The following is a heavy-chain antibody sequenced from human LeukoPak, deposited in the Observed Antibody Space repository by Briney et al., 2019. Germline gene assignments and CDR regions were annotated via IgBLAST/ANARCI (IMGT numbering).Heavy chain of an antibody. CDR2: IFHSGST. D-gene: IGHD3-22*01. V-gene: IGHV4-39*07. CDR1: GGSISSNSYY. CDR3: ARERVGGQYYYDSSGSGTYDS. Sequence: SETLSLTCTVSGGSISSNSYYWGWIRQSPGNGLEWIGSIFHSGSTHYNPSLKSRVTISVDTSKNQFSLKLSSVTAADTAVYYCARERVGGQYYYDSSGSGTYDSWGQGTLVTVSS. J-gene: IGHJ4*02.